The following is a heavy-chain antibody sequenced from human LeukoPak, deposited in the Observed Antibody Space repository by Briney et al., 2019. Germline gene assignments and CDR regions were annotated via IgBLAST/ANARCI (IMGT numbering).Heavy chain of an antibody. J-gene: IGHJ4*02. D-gene: IGHD3-10*01. CDR3: ACGGSGNAFDY. Sequence: GGSLRLSCAASGFTFSSYAMHWVRQAPGKGLEWVSVIYSGGSTYYADTVKGRFTISRDNSKNTVYLQMDSLRVEDTAMYYCACGGSGNAFDYWGQGTPVTVSS. V-gene: IGHV3-NL1*01. CDR1: GFTFSSYA. CDR2: IYSGGST.